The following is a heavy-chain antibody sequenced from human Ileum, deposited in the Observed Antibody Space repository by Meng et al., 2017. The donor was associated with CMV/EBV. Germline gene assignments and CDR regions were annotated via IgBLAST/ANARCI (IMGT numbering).Heavy chain of an antibody. V-gene: IGHV3-23*01. CDR3: AKRYYGGNSGPFDY. D-gene: IGHD4-23*01. J-gene: IGHJ4*02. CDR2: ISGSDGST. Sequence: GGSLRLSCAASGFTFTDYSMSWVRQAPGKGLEWVSGISGSDGSTYYADSVKGRFTISRDNSKNTLYLQMNSLRAEDTAVYYCAKRYYGGNSGPFDYWGQGTLVTVSS. CDR1: GFTFTDYS.